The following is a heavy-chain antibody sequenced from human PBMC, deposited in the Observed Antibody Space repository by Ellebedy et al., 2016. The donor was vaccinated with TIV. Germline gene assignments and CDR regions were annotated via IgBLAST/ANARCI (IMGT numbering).Heavy chain of an antibody. CDR1: GFTFTSYA. D-gene: IGHD3-22*01. Sequence: GESLKISCAASGFTFTSYAMNWVRQAPGKGLEWVSTISGGGGSTHYADSVKGRFTISRDNSKKTLYLQMNSLRAEDTALYYCAKDVHYYDNSGYVDHWGQGTLVTVSS. CDR2: ISGGGGST. CDR3: AKDVHYYDNSGYVDH. V-gene: IGHV3-23*01. J-gene: IGHJ4*02.